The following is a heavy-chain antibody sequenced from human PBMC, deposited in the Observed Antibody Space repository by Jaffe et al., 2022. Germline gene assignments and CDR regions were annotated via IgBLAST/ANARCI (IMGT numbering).Heavy chain of an antibody. CDR3: ARQDPYGDYGGQIDY. D-gene: IGHD4-17*01. J-gene: IGHJ4*02. V-gene: IGHV4-39*01. CDR1: GGSISSSSYY. Sequence: QLQLQESGPGLVKPSETLSLTCTVSGGSISSSSYYWGWIRQPPGKGLEWIGSIYYSGSTYYNPSLKSRVTISVDTSKNQFSLKLSSVTAADTAVYYCARQDPYGDYGGQIDYWGQGTLVTVSS. CDR2: IYYSGST.